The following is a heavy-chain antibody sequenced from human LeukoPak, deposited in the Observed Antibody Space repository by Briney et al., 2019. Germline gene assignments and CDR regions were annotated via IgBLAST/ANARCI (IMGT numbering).Heavy chain of an antibody. J-gene: IGHJ5*02. CDR1: GCTLNHYA. D-gene: IGHD3-16*02. Sequence: AVPVSYLPSGCTLNHYAIRGLGPAAGRGRAGMGWIIPILGTAKYPQQLQGRVTITANKSTSTAYMELSSLRSEDTAVYYCARESTFGGVIVLGEDLYWFDPWGQGTLVTVSS. CDR2: IIPILGTA. CDR3: ARESTFGGVIVLGEDLYWFDP. V-gene: IGHV1-69*04.